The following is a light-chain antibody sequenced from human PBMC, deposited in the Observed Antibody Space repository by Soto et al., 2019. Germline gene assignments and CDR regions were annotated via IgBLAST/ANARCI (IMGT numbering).Light chain of an antibody. CDR1: QSVSYF. J-gene: IGKJ4*01. CDR3: QQRSNWPPRT. CDR2: DAS. Sequence: EIVLTQTPATLSLFPGERATLSCRASQSVSYFLAWYQQKPGQAPRLLISDASNRATGIPARFSGSGSGTDFTLTISSVEPEDFAVYYCQQRSNWPPRTFGGGTKVDIK. V-gene: IGKV3-11*01.